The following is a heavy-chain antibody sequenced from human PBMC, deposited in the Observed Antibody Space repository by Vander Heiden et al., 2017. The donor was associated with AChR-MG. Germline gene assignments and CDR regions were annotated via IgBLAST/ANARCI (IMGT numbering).Heavy chain of an antibody. D-gene: IGHD3-10*02. Sequence: QVQLVESGGGVVQPGRSLRLSCAASGFTFSYFGMHWVRQAPGKGLEWVAVLWYDGSKKYDADSVKGRFTISRDNSKNTLYLKMNSLRAEDTAVYYCARMFDDAFDIWGQGTMVTVSS. CDR3: ARMFDDAFDI. J-gene: IGHJ3*02. CDR1: GFTFSYFG. CDR2: LWYDGSKK. V-gene: IGHV3-33*01.